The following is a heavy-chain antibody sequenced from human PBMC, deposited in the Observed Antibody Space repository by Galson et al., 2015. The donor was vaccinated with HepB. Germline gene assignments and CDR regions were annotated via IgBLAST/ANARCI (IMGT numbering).Heavy chain of an antibody. D-gene: IGHD1-26*01. J-gene: IGHJ6*02. CDR1: GFTFSSYG. CDR2: IWYDGSNK. V-gene: IGHV3-33*01. Sequence: SLRLSCAASGFTFSSYGMHWVRRAPGKGLEWVAVIWYDGSNKYYADSVKGRFTISRDNSKNTLYLQMNSLRAEDTAVYYCARGPTWDERRSGMDVWGQGTTVTVSS. CDR3: ARGPTWDERRSGMDV.